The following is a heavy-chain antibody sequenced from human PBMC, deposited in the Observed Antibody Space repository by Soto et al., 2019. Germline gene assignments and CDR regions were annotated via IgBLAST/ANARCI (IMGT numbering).Heavy chain of an antibody. CDR1: GFTVSTKY. J-gene: IGHJ5*02. Sequence: EVQLVESGGGLIQPGGSLRLSCAASGFTVSTKYMNWVRQAPGRGLEWVSVIYPGGNTYYTDSVKGRFTISRDSSRNTMFLQMNSLRAEDTALYYCAGETYSDGSGNYGWFDPWGQGTLVTVSS. CDR3: AGETYSDGSGNYGWFDP. V-gene: IGHV3-53*01. D-gene: IGHD3-10*01. CDR2: IYPGGNT.